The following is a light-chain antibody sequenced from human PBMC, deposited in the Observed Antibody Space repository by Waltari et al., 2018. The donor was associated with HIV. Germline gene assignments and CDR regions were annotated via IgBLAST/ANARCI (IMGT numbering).Light chain of an antibody. CDR1: STAIANSNL. CDR2: EAT. CDR3: CSYASSATLVI. V-gene: IGLV2-23*02. J-gene: IGLJ2*01. Sequence: QSALTQPASVSGSPGQSISISCTETSTAIANSNLVSWYQHRTGQAPKLLIFEATKRPSGVSSRFSGSKSGNTASLTISDLQHDDEADYYCCSYASSATLVIFGGGTRVTVL.